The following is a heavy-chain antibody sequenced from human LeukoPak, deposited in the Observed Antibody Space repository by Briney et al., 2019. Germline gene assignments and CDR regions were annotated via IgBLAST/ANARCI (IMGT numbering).Heavy chain of an antibody. Sequence: ASVTVSCTASGYTFTSYGFSWVRQAPGQGLEWMGWISAYNGNTNYAQKLQGRVTMTTDTSTSTAYMELRSLRSDDTALYYCARDPGRDGYNSPIENWGQGTLVTVSS. CDR3: ARDPGRDGYNSPIEN. J-gene: IGHJ4*02. D-gene: IGHD5-24*01. CDR2: ISAYNGNT. CDR1: GYTFTSYG. V-gene: IGHV1-18*01.